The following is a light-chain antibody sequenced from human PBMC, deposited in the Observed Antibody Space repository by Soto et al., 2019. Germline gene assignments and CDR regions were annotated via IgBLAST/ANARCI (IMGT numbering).Light chain of an antibody. J-gene: IGKJ1*01. V-gene: IGKV3-20*01. Sequence: EIVLTQSPGTLSLSPGEGATLSCRASQSVSSSYLAWYQQKPGQAPSLLIYGASIRATGIPDRFSGGGSGTDCTLAISRLEPEDFAVYSCQQYDNSPWTFGQGTKVEIK. CDR3: QQYDNSPWT. CDR2: GAS. CDR1: QSVSSSY.